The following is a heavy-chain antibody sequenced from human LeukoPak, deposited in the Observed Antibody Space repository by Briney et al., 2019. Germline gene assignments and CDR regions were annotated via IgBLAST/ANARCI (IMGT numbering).Heavy chain of an antibody. CDR3: ASMVRGVILPFDY. J-gene: IGHJ4*02. V-gene: IGHV1-24*01. Sequence: ASVRVSCKVSGYTLTELSMHWVRQAPGKGLEWMGGFDPEDGETIYAQKFQGRVTMTEDTSTDTAYMELSSLRSEDTAVYYCASMVRGVILPFDYWGQGTLVTVSS. CDR2: FDPEDGET. CDR1: GYTLTELS. D-gene: IGHD3-10*01.